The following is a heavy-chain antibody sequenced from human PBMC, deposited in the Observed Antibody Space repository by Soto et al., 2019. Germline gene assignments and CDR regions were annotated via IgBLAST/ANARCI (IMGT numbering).Heavy chain of an antibody. D-gene: IGHD1-26*01. Sequence: QVQLQESGPGLVKPSGTLSLTCAVSGGSISSSDWWRWGRRPPRQGAEWIGGSYHGRRANYNPSLTSRGTLSVAKSKIRFSLNLSSVTAADPAVYYCASPSGRPRGNWRHGTLVTVSS. CDR2: SYHGRRA. V-gene: IGHV4-4*02. CDR1: GGSISSSDW. CDR3: ASPSGRPRGN. J-gene: IGHJ4*01.